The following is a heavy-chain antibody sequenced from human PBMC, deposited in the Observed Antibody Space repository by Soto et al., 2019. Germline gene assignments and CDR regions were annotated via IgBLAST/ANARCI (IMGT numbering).Heavy chain of an antibody. CDR1: GGSISSYY. V-gene: IGHV4-59*01. CDR3: ARDVAGAFDY. CDR2: IYYSGST. Sequence: SETLSLTCTVSGGSISSYYWSWIRQPPGKGLEWIGYIYYSGSTNYNPSLKSRVTISVDTSKNQFSLKLSSVTAADTAVYYCARDVAGAFDYWGQGTLVTVSS. D-gene: IGHD1-1*01. J-gene: IGHJ4*02.